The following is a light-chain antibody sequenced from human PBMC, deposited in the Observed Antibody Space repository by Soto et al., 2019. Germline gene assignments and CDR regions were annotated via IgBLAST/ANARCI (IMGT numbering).Light chain of an antibody. CDR3: QHYGNSPIT. Sequence: EIVLTQSPGTLSLSPGERATLSCRASQSVSSNYLAWYQQTPGQAPRLLIYGASSRATGIPDRFSGSGSGTDFSLTISRLEPADFAVYYCQHYGNSPITFGQGTRLEIK. CDR2: GAS. J-gene: IGKJ5*01. V-gene: IGKV3-20*01. CDR1: QSVSSNY.